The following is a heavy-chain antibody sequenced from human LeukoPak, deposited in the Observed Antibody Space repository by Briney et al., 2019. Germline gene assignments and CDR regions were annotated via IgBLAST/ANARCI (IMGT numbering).Heavy chain of an antibody. CDR2: IYYSGST. J-gene: IGHJ3*02. Sequence: PSETLSLTCTVSGGSISSYYWSWIRQPPGKGLEWIGYIYYSGSTNYNPSLKSRVTISVDTSKNQFSLKLSSMTAADTAVYYCAREVAPYDSSGYYLRKGAFDIWGQGTMVTVSS. V-gene: IGHV4-59*01. D-gene: IGHD3-22*01. CDR1: GGSISSYY. CDR3: AREVAPYDSSGYYLRKGAFDI.